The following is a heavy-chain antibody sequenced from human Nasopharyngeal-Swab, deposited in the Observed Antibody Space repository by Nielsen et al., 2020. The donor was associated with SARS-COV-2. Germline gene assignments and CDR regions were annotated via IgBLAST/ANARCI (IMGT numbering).Heavy chain of an antibody. Sequence: GESLKLSCAASVFTFNKYCLHWVRQAPGKGLEWVAGISYDGSNSYYADSVKGRFTISRDNSKNTLYLQINSLRPEDTAVYYCAKDFSGNYSHLGYWGQGTLVTVSS. V-gene: IGHV3-30*18. D-gene: IGHD1-26*01. CDR1: VFTFNKYC. J-gene: IGHJ4*02. CDR2: ISYDGSNS. CDR3: AKDFSGNYSHLGY.